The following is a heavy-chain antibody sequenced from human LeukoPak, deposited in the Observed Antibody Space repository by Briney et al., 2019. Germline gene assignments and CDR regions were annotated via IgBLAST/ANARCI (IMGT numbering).Heavy chain of an antibody. Sequence: SVKVSCKASGGTFSIYAISWVRQAPGQGLEWMGGIIPIFGTANYAQKFQGRVTITADESTSTAYMELSSLRSEDTAVYYCARAAGATWGYYYGMDVWGQGTTVTVSS. CDR3: ARAAGATWGYYYGMDV. J-gene: IGHJ6*02. D-gene: IGHD5-24*01. V-gene: IGHV1-69*13. CDR2: IIPIFGTA. CDR1: GGTFSIYA.